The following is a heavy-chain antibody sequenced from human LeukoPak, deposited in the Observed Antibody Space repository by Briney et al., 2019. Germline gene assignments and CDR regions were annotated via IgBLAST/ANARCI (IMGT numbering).Heavy chain of an antibody. Sequence: GASVKVSCKASGGTFSSYAISWVRQAPGQGLEWMGGIIPIFGTANYAQKFQGRVTITADKSTSTAYMELSSLRSEDTAVYYCASSGSCSGGSCYYYYYYMDVWGKGTTVTVSS. CDR1: GGTFSSYA. CDR3: ASSGSCSGGSCYYYYYYMDV. V-gene: IGHV1-69*06. D-gene: IGHD2-15*01. CDR2: IIPIFGTA. J-gene: IGHJ6*03.